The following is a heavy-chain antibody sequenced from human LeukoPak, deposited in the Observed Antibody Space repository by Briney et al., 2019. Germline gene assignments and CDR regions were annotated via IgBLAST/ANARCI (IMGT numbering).Heavy chain of an antibody. CDR3: ARGLGDRSVYYYLGY. J-gene: IGHJ4*02. Sequence: PAETLSLTCAVYGGPFSGYHWPWIRQPPGKGLEWIAEINHSGSTNCNPSLKSRVTISVDTYKKQFSLKMTSVTAADTAVYYCARGLGDRSVYYYLGYWGQGTLVTVSS. CDR1: GGPFSGYH. V-gene: IGHV4-34*01. CDR2: INHSGST. D-gene: IGHD3-22*01.